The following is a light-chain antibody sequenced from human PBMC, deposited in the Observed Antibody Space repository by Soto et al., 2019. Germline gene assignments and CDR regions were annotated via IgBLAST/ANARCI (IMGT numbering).Light chain of an antibody. V-gene: IGLV2-14*01. J-gene: IGLJ1*01. CDR3: SSYVTSSPIGV. Sequence: QSVLTQPASVSWPPGQSITISCTGPSSDIGGYNYVSWYHQHPGKAPKLLIYGVTHRPSGVSNLFSGSKSGNTASLTISALQAEDETDYYCSSYVTSSPIGVFGTGTKVTVL. CDR2: GVT. CDR1: SSDIGGYNY.